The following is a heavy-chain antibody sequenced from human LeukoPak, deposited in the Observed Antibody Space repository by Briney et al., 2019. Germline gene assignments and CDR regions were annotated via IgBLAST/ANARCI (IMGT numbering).Heavy chain of an antibody. CDR1: GFTVSSNY. V-gene: IGHV3-53*01. CDR2: IYSGVNT. CDR3: ARGGFDILSGSYDAFDV. J-gene: IGHJ3*01. D-gene: IGHD3-9*01. Sequence: GGSLRLSCAASGFTVSSNYMSWVRQAPGKGLECVSLIYSGVNTYYADSVKGRFTISRDNSKNTLHLQMKSLRAEDTAVYYCARGGFDILSGSYDAFDVWGQGTMVTVFS.